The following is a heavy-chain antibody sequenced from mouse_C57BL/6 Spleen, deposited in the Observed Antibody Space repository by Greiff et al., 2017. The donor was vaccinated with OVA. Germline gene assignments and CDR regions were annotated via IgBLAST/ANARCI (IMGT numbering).Heavy chain of an antibody. CDR1: GFTFSDYY. CDR2: INYDGSST. CDR3: ARDGNYGMDY. D-gene: IGHD1-1*01. Sequence: EVKLVESEGGLVQPGSSMKLSCTASGFTFSDYYMAWVRQVPEKGLEWVANINYDGSSTYYLDSLKSRFIISRDNAKNILYLQMSSLKSEDTATYYCARDGNYGMDYWGQGTSVTVSS. V-gene: IGHV5-16*01. J-gene: IGHJ4*01.